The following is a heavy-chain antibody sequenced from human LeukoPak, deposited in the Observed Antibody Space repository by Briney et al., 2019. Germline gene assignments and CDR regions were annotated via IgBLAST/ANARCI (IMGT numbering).Heavy chain of an antibody. CDR1: GYTFTSYG. V-gene: IGHV1-18*01. CDR2: ISAYNGNT. J-gene: IGHJ6*03. CDR3: ARDSEVYYYYYYMDV. Sequence: ASVTVSCKASGYTFTSYGISWVRQAPGQGLEWMGWISAYNGNTSYAQKLQGRVTMTTDTSTSTAYMELRSLRSDDTAVYYCARDSEVYYYYYYMDVWGKGTTVTVSS.